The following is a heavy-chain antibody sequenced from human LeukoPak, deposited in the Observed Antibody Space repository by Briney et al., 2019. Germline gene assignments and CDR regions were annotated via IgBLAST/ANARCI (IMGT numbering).Heavy chain of an antibody. D-gene: IGHD6-13*01. V-gene: IGHV1-69*13. Sequence: SVKVSCKASGGSFSRYAISWVRQAPGQGLEWMGGIIPIFGTANYAQKFQGRVTITADESTSTAYMELSSLRSEDTAVYYCARPIAAAFGDYYGMDVWGQGTTVTVSS. J-gene: IGHJ6*02. CDR3: ARPIAAAFGDYYGMDV. CDR2: IIPIFGTA. CDR1: GGSFSRYA.